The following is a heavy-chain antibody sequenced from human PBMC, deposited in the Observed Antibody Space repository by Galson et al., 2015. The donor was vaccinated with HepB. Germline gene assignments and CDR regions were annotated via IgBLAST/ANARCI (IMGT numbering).Heavy chain of an antibody. J-gene: IGHJ1*01. V-gene: IGHV1-69*02. CDR1: GDSLTRYS. Sequence: SVKVSCKVSGDSLTRYSFSWMRQAPGQGLEWMGRIIPGIAKMKYAQKFQDRVTITADTSTSTVFMELSSLRSDDTAVYYCATRDGYHSRVLVEYFHYWGQGTLITVSS. CDR3: ATRDGYHSRVLVEYFHY. CDR2: IIPGIAKM. D-gene: IGHD5-24*01.